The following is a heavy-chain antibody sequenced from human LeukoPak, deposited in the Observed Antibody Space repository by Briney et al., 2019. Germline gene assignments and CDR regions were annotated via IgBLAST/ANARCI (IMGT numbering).Heavy chain of an antibody. Sequence: GGSLRLSCAASGFTFSSNSITWVRQAPGKGLEWVSSIIGRSNYKNYSNSVRDRFTISRDNANNSLYLQMTDLRAEDAAVYYCARDERDQRERCFDAFDLWGQGTMVTVSS. CDR2: IIGRSNYK. CDR1: GFTFSSNS. D-gene: IGHD2-2*01. V-gene: IGHV3-21*01. J-gene: IGHJ3*01. CDR3: ARDERDQRERCFDAFDL.